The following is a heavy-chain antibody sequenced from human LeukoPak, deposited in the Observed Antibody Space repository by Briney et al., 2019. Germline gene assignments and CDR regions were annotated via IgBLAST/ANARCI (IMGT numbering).Heavy chain of an antibody. CDR2: IGSSGSTV. CDR1: GFSFSSYE. Sequence: GGSLRLSCAVSGFSFSSYEMNWVRQAPGKGLEWVSYIGSSGSTVYYADSVKGRFTISRDNAKNSMYLQMNSLRDEDTAVYYCARDTLVYADSPDAFDIWGQGTMVTVSS. CDR3: ARDTLVYADSPDAFDI. V-gene: IGHV3-48*03. J-gene: IGHJ3*02. D-gene: IGHD4-17*01.